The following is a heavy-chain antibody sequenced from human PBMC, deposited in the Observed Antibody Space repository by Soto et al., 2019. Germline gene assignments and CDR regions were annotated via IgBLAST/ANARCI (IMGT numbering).Heavy chain of an antibody. CDR1: GGTFSTSA. Sequence: QVQLVQSGAEVKKPGSSVKVSCKASGGTFSTSAISWVRQAPGQGLEWVGGIMPVFPTPDYAQNFQGRVTITADEPTTXAXXELTSLRADDTAVYYCARDKDRLQLGGNYYYILDVWGQGTAIAFSS. V-gene: IGHV1-69*12. D-gene: IGHD1-1*01. CDR2: IMPVFPTP. CDR3: ARDKDRLQLGGNYYYILDV. J-gene: IGHJ6*02.